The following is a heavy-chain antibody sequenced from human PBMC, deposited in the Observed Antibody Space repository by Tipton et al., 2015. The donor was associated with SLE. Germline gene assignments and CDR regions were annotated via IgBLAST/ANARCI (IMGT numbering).Heavy chain of an antibody. V-gene: IGHV3-48*03. D-gene: IGHD3-22*01. CDR3: ARDGDVGGYYDSSGYGGAFDI. J-gene: IGHJ3*02. CDR2: ISSSGSTI. CDR1: GFTFSSYE. Sequence: GSLRLSCAASGFTFSSYEMNWVRQAPGKGLEWVSYISSSGSTIYYADSVKGRFTISRDNAKNSLYLQMNSLRAEDTAVYYCARDGDVGGYYDSSGYGGAFDICGQGTMGTVSS.